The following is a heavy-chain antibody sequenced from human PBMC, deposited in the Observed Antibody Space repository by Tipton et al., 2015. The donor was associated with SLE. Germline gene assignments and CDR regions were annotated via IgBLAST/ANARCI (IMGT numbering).Heavy chain of an antibody. CDR1: GFTLNTYA. V-gene: IGHV3-23*03. CDR3: ARGCSFIYDALGI. CDR2: IYSDETNT. Sequence: SLRLSCAASGFTLNTYAMSWVRQAPGTGLEWVSLIYSDETNTHYVDAVKGRFTISRDDSKNTLYLQMNSLRAEDTAMYYCARGCSFIYDALGIWGQGTMVTVSS. J-gene: IGHJ3*02. D-gene: IGHD6-13*01.